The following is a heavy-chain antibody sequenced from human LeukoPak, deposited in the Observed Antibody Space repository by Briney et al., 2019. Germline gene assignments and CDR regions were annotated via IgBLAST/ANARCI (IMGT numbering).Heavy chain of an antibody. CDR1: GFTFSSYW. Sequence: GGSLRLSCAASGFTFSSYWMSWVRQAPGKGLEWVANIKQDGSEKYYVDSVKGRFTISRDNAKNSPYLQMNSLRAEDTAVYYCARDALRRDGYIGDRWGQGTLVTVSS. CDR2: IKQDGSEK. CDR3: ARDALRRDGYIGDR. V-gene: IGHV3-7*01. D-gene: IGHD5-24*01. J-gene: IGHJ4*02.